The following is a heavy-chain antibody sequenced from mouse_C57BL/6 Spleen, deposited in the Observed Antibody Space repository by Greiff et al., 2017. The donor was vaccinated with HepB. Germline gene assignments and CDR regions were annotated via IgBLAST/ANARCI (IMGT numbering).Heavy chain of an antibody. D-gene: IGHD3-2*02. CDR3: ARWRLLVDY. J-gene: IGHJ2*01. V-gene: IGHV1-50*01. CDR1: GYTFTSYW. CDR2: IDPSDSYT. Sequence: QVQLQQSGAELVKPGASVKLSCKASGYTFTSYWMQWVKQRPGQGLEWIGEIDPSDSYTNYNQKFKGKATLTVDTSSSTAYMQLSSLTSEDSAVYYCARWRLLVDYWGQGTTLTVSS.